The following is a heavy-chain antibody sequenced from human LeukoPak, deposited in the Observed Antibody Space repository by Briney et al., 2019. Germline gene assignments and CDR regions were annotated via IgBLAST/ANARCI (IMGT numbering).Heavy chain of an antibody. CDR3: ARFDTYALSLGAFDI. CDR1: ESTFNVYT. V-gene: IGHV3-21*01. Sequence: GGSLRLSCAASESTFNVYTVNWVRQAPGKGLEWVSSISSSSSYIYYADSVKGRFTISRDDAKNSLYLQMSSLRAEDTAVYYCARFDTYALSLGAFDIWGQGTMVTVSS. CDR2: ISSSSSYI. J-gene: IGHJ3*02. D-gene: IGHD2-8*01.